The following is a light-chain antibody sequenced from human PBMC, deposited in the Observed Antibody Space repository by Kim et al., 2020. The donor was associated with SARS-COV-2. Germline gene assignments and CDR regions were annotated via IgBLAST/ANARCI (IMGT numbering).Light chain of an antibody. CDR1: SRRSYY. J-gene: IGLJ1*01. CDR2: AKN. V-gene: IGLV3-19*01. CDR3: NSRDSSGHHYV. Sequence: LGKTVRITCQGDSRRSYYASWYQQKPGQAPILLIYAKNNRPSGIPGRFSGSSSGDTAFLTIIGAQTEDEADYYCNSRDSSGHHYVFGTGTKVTVL.